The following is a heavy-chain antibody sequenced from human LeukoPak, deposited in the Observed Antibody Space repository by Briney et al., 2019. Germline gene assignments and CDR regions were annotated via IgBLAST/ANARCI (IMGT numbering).Heavy chain of an antibody. CDR1: GGSISSSSYY. CDR3: ASLWSFLPLTGYMDV. D-gene: IGHD3-3*01. Sequence: PSETLSLTCTVSGGSISSSSYYWGWIRQPPGKGLEWIGHIYYRGITYYNPSLKSRITISVDTSKNQFSLTLSSVTAADTAVYYCASLWSFLPLTGYMDVWGKGTTVTVSS. CDR2: IYYRGIT. V-gene: IGHV4-39*01. J-gene: IGHJ6*03.